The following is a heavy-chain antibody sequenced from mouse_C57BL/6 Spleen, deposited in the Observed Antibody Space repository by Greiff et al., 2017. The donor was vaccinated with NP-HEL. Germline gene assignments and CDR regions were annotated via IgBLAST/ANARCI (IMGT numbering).Heavy chain of an antibody. J-gene: IGHJ3*01. CDR1: GYTFTDYN. CDR2: INPNNGGT. D-gene: IGHD2-5*01. V-gene: IGHV1-18*01. CDR3: ARRGSYYSNSGLAY. Sequence: VQLQQSGPELVKPGASVKIPCKASGYTFTDYNMDWVKQSHGKSLEWIGDINPNNGGTIYNQKFKGKATLTVDKSSSTAYMELRSLTSEDTAVYYCARRGSYYSNSGLAYWGQGTLVTVSA.